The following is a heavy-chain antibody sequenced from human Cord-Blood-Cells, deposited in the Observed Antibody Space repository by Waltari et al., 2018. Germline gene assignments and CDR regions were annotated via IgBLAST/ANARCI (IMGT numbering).Heavy chain of an antibody. CDR1: GGTFSSYA. Sequence: QVQLVQSGAEVKKPGSSVKVSCKASGGTFSSYAISWVRQAPGQGLEWMGGIIPIFGTANYAKKFQGRVTITADESTSTAYMELSSLRSEDTAVYYCARAPYYYGSGSYYYYYGMDVWGQGTTVTVSS. CDR2: IIPIFGTA. V-gene: IGHV1-69*01. D-gene: IGHD3-10*01. J-gene: IGHJ6*02. CDR3: ARAPYYYGSGSYYYYYGMDV.